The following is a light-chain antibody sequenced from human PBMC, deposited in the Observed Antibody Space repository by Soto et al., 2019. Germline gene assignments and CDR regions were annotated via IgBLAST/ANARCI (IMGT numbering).Light chain of an antibody. Sequence: DIQMTQSPSSLSATVGDRVTISCRASQSISTFLNWYLHKPGRAPELLIYGASSLQSGVPSRFSGSGSGTTFTLIINSLESEDFATYYCQQSYTVPFTFGQGTKLEIQ. J-gene: IGKJ2*01. V-gene: IGKV1-39*01. CDR3: QQSYTVPFT. CDR1: QSISTF. CDR2: GAS.